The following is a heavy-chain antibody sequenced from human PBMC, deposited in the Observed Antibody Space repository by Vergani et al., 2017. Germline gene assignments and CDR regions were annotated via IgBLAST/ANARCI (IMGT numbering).Heavy chain of an antibody. D-gene: IGHD2-15*01. CDR1: GFPFSSSW. CDR3: ARDLLKGLDV. J-gene: IGHJ6*04. V-gene: IGHV3-74*01. CDR2: IRNDGSVT. Sequence: EVQLMESGGGLVQPGGSLRLSCAVSGFPFSSSWMHWVRQAPGKGLVWVSRIRNDGSVTVYADSGKGRFTISIDSATNTLYLQMNNLRGDDTAVYYCARDLLKGLDVWVEGTTVTVSS.